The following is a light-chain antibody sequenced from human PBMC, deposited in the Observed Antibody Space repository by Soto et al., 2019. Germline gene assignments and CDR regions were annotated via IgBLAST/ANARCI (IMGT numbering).Light chain of an antibody. CDR1: NIGSKS. CDR2: YDS. CDR3: QVWDSSSDHYG. J-gene: IGLJ1*01. Sequence: SYELTQPPSVSVAPGKTARITCGGHNIGSKSVHWYQQKPGQAPVLVIYYDSDRPSGIPERFSGSNSGNTATLTISRVEAGDEADYYCQVWDSSSDHYGFGTGTKVTVL. V-gene: IGLV3-21*04.